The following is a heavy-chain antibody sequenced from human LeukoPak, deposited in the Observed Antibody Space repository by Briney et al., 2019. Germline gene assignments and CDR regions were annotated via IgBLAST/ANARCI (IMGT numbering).Heavy chain of an antibody. Sequence: SETLSLTCTVSGGSIGTSNCYWAWIRQPPGKGLEWIGNVYYSGNAYYNPSLKSRVTISVDMSRSQFSLKLSSVTAADTAVYYCARRGGGASSWYQAWYYYYYMDVWGKGTTVTVSS. J-gene: IGHJ6*03. CDR1: GGSIGTSNCY. D-gene: IGHD6-13*01. CDR2: VYYSGNA. V-gene: IGHV4-39*01. CDR3: ARRGGGASSWYQAWYYYYYMDV.